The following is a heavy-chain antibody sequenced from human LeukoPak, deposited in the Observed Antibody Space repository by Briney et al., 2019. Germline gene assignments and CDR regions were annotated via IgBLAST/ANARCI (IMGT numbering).Heavy chain of an antibody. Sequence: GGSPRLSCAASGFTCSSCAMHWVRQAPGKGLELVAVISYDGSNKYYADSVKGRFTISRDNSKNTLYLQMNGLRAEDTAVYYCARGPPTMVRGVLYYYYYGMDVWGQGTTVTVSS. V-gene: IGHV3-30*04. J-gene: IGHJ6*02. CDR1: GFTCSSCA. D-gene: IGHD3-10*01. CDR3: ARGPPTMVRGVLYYYYYGMDV. CDR2: ISYDGSNK.